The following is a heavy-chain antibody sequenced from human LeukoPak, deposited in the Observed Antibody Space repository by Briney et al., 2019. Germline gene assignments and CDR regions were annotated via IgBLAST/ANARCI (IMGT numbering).Heavy chain of an antibody. Sequence: LPGRSLRLSCAASGFIFRSYPMHWVRQAPGKGLEWVAVISYDGSNEYYADSVKGRFTISRDNSKNTLYLQMNSLRVEDTAVYYCARDWASDYYDSSGYAHIDYWGQGTLVTVSS. CDR3: ARDWASDYYDSSGYAHIDY. V-gene: IGHV3-30*04. J-gene: IGHJ4*02. D-gene: IGHD3-22*01. CDR2: ISYDGSNE. CDR1: GFIFRSYP.